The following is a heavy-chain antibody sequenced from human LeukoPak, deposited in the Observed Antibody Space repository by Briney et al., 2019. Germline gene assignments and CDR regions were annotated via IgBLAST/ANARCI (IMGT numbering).Heavy chain of an antibody. CDR2: IIPIFGTA. CDR1: GGTFSSYA. Sequence: SVKVSCKASGGTFSSYAISWVRQAPGQGLEWMGGIIPIFGTANYAQKFQGRVTITADESTSTAYMELSSLRSEDTAVYYCARDPDLPHYSRGMDVWGQGTTVTVSS. V-gene: IGHV1-69*01. CDR3: ARDPDLPHYSRGMDV. D-gene: IGHD2-2*01. J-gene: IGHJ6*02.